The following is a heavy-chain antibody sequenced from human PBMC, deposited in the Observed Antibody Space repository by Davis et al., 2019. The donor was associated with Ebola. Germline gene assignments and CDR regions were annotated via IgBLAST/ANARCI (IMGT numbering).Heavy chain of an antibody. V-gene: IGHV4-59*01. CDR2: IYYSGST. CDR1: GGSINSYY. J-gene: IGHJ5*02. CDR3: ARGGVEYHSGWYWLHP. D-gene: IGHD6-19*01. Sequence: PGGSLRLSCTVSGGSINSYYWSWIRQPPGKGLEWIGYIYYSGSTNYNPSLKSRLTISVDKSKNQFSLKLTSATPADTAVYYCARGGVEYHSGWYWLHPWGQGTLVTVPS.